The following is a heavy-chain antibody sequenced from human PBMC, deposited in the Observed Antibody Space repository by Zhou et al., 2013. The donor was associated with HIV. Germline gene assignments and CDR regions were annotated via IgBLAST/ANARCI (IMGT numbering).Heavy chain of an antibody. CDR3: GRVLLDRSDY. CDR2: ISGYNGDT. V-gene: IGHV1-18*01. J-gene: IGHJ4*02. CDR1: VDTFSSYG. Sequence: QVQLVQSGAEVKKPGASVKVSCKASVDTFSSYGINWVRQAPGQGLEWMGWISGYNGDTKYAQKFHGRVTMTTDTSTSTAYMEVRSLRSDDTAVYYCGRVLLDRSDYWGHGNPGHRLL.